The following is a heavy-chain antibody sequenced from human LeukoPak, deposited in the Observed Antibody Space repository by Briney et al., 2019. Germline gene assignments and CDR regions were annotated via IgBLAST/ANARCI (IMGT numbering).Heavy chain of an antibody. Sequence: GGSLRLSCAASGFTFSSYEMNWVRQAPGKGLEWVSAISGSGGSTYYADSVKGRFTISRDNSKNTLCLQMNSLRAEDAAVYYCARSIIAARRGNWFDPWGQGTLVTVSS. J-gene: IGHJ5*02. V-gene: IGHV3-23*01. CDR2: ISGSGGST. D-gene: IGHD6-6*01. CDR3: ARSIIAARRGNWFDP. CDR1: GFTFSSYE.